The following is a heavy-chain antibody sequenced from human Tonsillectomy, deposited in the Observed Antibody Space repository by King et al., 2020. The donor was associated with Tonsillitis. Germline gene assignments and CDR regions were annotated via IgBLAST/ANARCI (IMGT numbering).Heavy chain of an antibody. CDR1: GFSLSTSGMC. V-gene: IGHV2-70*11. CDR3: ARTSAVAGPLYYFDY. D-gene: IGHD6-19*01. Sequence: VTLKESGPALVKPTQTLTLTCTFSGFSLSTSGMCVSWIRQPPGKALEWLARIDWDDDKYYSTSLKTRLTISKDTSKNQVVLTMTNMDPVDTATYYCARTSAVAGPLYYFDYWGHGTLVTVSS. J-gene: IGHJ4*01. CDR2: IDWDDDK.